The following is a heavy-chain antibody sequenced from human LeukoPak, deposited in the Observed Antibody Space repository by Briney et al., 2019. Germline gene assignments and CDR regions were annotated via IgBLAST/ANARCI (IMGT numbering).Heavy chain of an antibody. CDR3: ASKPRGESRPFEY. CDR1: GYSFTAHA. D-gene: IGHD3-16*01. J-gene: IGHJ4*02. Sequence: ASVKVSCKASGYSFTAHAVHWVRQAPGQSLEWMGWINVANGDKGYSQRFQGRVTITSDTSASTGYMEMSSLTSEDTAVYYCASKPRGESRPFEYWGQGTLVTVSS. CDR2: INVANGDK. V-gene: IGHV1-3*01.